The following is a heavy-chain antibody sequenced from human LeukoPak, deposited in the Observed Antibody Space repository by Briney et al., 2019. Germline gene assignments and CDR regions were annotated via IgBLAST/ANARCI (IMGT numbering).Heavy chain of an antibody. V-gene: IGHV4-31*03. D-gene: IGHD7-27*01. CDR1: GGSISSGGYY. J-gene: IGHJ4*02. Sequence: SQTLSLTCTVSGGSISSGGYYWSWIRQHPGKGLEWIGYIYYSGSTYYNPSLKSRVTISVDTSKNQFSLKLSSVTAADTAVYYCARHQTGDDHYFEYWGQGTLVTVSS. CDR3: ARHQTGDDHYFEY. CDR2: IYYSGST.